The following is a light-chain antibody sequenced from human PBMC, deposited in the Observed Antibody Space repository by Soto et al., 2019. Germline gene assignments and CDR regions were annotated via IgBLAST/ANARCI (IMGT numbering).Light chain of an antibody. CDR3: CSYAAGGTWV. Sequence: QSVLTQPPSASGTPGQRVTISCSGSSSNIGSNTVNWYQQLPGTAPKLLIYSNNQRPSGVPDRFSGSKSGTSASLTISGLQAEDEAAYYCCSYAAGGTWVFGGGTKLTVL. V-gene: IGLV1-44*01. CDR1: SSNIGSNT. J-gene: IGLJ3*02. CDR2: SNN.